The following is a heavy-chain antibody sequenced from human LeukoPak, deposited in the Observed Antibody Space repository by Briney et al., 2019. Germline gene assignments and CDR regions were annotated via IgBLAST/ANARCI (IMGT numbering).Heavy chain of an antibody. CDR3: ARVQTLRNFWSGYYIDY. CDR2: IYHSGST. J-gene: IGHJ4*02. Sequence: SGTLSLTCAVSGGSISSSNWWSWVRQPPGKGLEWIGEIYHSGSTNYNPSLKSRVTISVDKSKNQFSLKLSSVTAADTAVYYCARVQTLRNFWSGYYIDYWGQGTLVTVSS. V-gene: IGHV4-4*02. D-gene: IGHD3-3*01. CDR1: GGSISSSNW.